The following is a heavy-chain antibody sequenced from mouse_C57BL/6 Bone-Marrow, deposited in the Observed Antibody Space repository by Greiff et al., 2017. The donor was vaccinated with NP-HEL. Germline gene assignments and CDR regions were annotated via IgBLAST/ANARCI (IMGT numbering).Heavy chain of an antibody. CDR2: IRSKSNNYAT. J-gene: IGHJ1*03. D-gene: IGHD2-4*01. V-gene: IGHV10-1*01. CDR1: GFSFNTYA. Sequence: EVKLMESGGGLVQPKGSLKLSCAASGFSFNTYAMNWVRQAPGKGLEWVARIRSKSNNYATYYADSVKDRFTISRDDSESMLYLQMNNLKTEDTAMYYCVRPIYYDYDDYWYFDVWGTGTTVTVSS. CDR3: VRPIYYDYDDYWYFDV.